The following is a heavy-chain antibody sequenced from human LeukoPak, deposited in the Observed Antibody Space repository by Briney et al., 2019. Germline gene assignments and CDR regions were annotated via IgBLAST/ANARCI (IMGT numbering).Heavy chain of an antibody. V-gene: IGHV4-39*01. Sequence: SETLSLTCAVSGASISSSSYYWGWIRQPPGKGLEWIATIYYSGSTYYNPSLKSRVTISVDTSKNQFSLRLSSVTAADTAVYYSARLASGSYGPLTPFDYRGQGTLVTVSS. D-gene: IGHD1-26*01. J-gene: IGHJ4*02. CDR1: GASISSSSYY. CDR3: ARLASGSYGPLTPFDY. CDR2: IYYSGST.